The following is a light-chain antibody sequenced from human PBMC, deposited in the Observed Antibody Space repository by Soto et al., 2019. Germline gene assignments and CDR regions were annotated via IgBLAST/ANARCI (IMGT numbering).Light chain of an antibody. CDR1: QSVSSSY. J-gene: IGKJ1*01. CDR3: QQYGSSTWT. V-gene: IGKV3-20*01. Sequence: EIVLTQSPGTLSLSPGERATLSCRASQSVSSSYLAWYQQKPGQAPRLLIYDASSRATGIPDRFSGSGSGTDFTLTISRLEPEDFAVYYWQQYGSSTWTFGQGTKVEIK. CDR2: DAS.